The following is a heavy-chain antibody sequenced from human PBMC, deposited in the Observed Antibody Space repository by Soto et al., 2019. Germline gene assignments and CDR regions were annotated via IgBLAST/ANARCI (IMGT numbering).Heavy chain of an antibody. D-gene: IGHD3-16*02. CDR2: INTYNGNT. Sequence: QVRLVQSGAEVKKPGASVKVSCKASGYTFTNYGISWVRQAPGQGLEWMGWINTYNGNTNYAQRLQGRVTMTADTSTSTAYMELRSLRSDDTAVDYCARERGNYRYFDYWGQGTLVTVSS. V-gene: IGHV1-18*01. CDR3: ARERGNYRYFDY. J-gene: IGHJ4*02. CDR1: GYTFTNYG.